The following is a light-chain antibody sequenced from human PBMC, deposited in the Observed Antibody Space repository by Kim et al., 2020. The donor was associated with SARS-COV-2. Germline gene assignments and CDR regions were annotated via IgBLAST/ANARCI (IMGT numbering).Light chain of an antibody. J-gene: IGKJ5*01. CDR3: QQRSNGPPIT. CDR1: QSVSSY. V-gene: IGKV3-11*01. Sequence: EIVLTQSPATLSLSPGERATLSCRASQSVSSYLAWYQQKPGQAPRILIYDASNRATGIPARFSSSGSVTDFTLTISSLEPEDFAVFYCQQRSNGPPITYGQGTRLEIK. CDR2: DAS.